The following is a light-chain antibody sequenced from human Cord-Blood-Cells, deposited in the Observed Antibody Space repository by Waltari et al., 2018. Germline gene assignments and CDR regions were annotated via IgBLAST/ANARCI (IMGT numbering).Light chain of an antibody. CDR1: QSVSSN. J-gene: IGKJ2*01. Sequence: ELVMTQSPATLSVSPGERATISCRASQSVSSNLAWYQQKPGQAPRLLIYGASTRATGIPARFSGSGSGTEFTLTISSLQSEDFAVYYCQQYNNWPLMYTFGQGTKLEIK. CDR3: QQYNNWPLMYT. V-gene: IGKV3-15*01. CDR2: GAS.